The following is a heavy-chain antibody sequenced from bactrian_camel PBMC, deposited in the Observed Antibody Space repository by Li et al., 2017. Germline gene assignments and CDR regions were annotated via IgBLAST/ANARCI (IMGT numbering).Heavy chain of an antibody. Sequence: HVQLVESGGGSVQAGGSLKLSCELSGDEGAPLCMGWFRQGPGKEREEVAHFDSKATFTYSDSVKGRFTISQDSDYKTLYLQMNNLEPEDTAMYYCAADPYMTCIASNGPRFDFLGQGTQVTDS. CDR1: GDEGAPLC. J-gene: IGHJ4*01. V-gene: IGHV3S63*01. D-gene: IGHD3*01. CDR2: FDSKATFT.